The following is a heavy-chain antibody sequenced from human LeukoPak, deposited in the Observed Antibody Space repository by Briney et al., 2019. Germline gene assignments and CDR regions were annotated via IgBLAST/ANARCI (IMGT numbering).Heavy chain of an antibody. D-gene: IGHD5-18*01. CDR2: ISGSGGST. V-gene: IGHV3-23*01. J-gene: IGHJ3*02. Sequence: GGSLRLSCAASGFTFSSYAMSWVRQAPGKGLEWVSAISGSGGSTYYADSVKGRFTISRDNSKDTLYLQMNSLRAEDTAVYYCAKYGYGPTDAFDIWGQGTMVTVSS. CDR3: AKYGYGPTDAFDI. CDR1: GFTFSSYA.